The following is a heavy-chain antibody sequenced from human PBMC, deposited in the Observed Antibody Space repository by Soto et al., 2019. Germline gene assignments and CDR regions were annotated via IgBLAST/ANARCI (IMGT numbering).Heavy chain of an antibody. J-gene: IGHJ5*02. Sequence: SQTLSLTCAISGDSVSSNSAAWNWIRRSPSRGLEWLGRTYYRSKWYNDYAVSVKSRITINPDTSKNQFSLQLNSVTPEDTAVYYCATSQQLLNWFDPWRQGTLVTVSS. V-gene: IGHV6-1*01. D-gene: IGHD6-13*01. CDR2: TYYRSKWYN. CDR1: GDSVSSNSAA. CDR3: ATSQQLLNWFDP.